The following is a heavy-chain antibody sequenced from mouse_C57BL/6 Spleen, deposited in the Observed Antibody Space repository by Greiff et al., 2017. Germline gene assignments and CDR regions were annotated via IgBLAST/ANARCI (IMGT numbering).Heavy chain of an antibody. CDR3: ARGNSPYAMDY. CDR1: GFTFSSYG. CDR2: ISSGGSYT. V-gene: IGHV5-6*01. Sequence: EVQRVESGGDLVKPGGSLKLSCAASGFTFSSYGMSWVRQTPDKRLEWVATISSGGSYTYYPDSVKGRFTISRDNAKNTLYLQMSSLKSEDTAMYYCARGNSPYAMDYWGQGTSVTVSS. D-gene: IGHD5-2*01. J-gene: IGHJ4*01.